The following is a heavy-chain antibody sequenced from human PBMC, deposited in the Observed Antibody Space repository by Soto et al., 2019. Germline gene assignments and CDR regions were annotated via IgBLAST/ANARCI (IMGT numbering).Heavy chain of an antibody. CDR1: GFTFSSYS. J-gene: IGHJ4*02. V-gene: IGHV3-48*02. D-gene: IGHD5-12*01. CDR3: ASDGCAGYDPWAFDY. Sequence: GGSLRLSCAASGFTFSSYSMNWVRQAPGKGLEWVSYISSSSSTIYYADSVKGRFTISRDNAKNSLYLQMNSLRDEDTAVYYCASDGCAGYDPWAFDYWGQGTLVTVPS. CDR2: ISSSSSTI.